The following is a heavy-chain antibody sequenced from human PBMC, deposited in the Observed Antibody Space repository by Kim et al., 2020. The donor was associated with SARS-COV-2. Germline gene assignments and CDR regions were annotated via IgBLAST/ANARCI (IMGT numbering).Heavy chain of an antibody. Sequence: SVKVSCKASGGTFSGYAISWVRQAPGQGLEWMGGIIPIFGTANYAQKFQGRVTITADESTSTAYMELSSLRSEDTAVYYCARGKGRISPHCSGGSCYTNWFDPWGQGTLVTVSS. V-gene: IGHV1-69*13. CDR1: GGTFSGYA. D-gene: IGHD2-15*01. CDR2: IIPIFGTA. CDR3: ARGKGRISPHCSGGSCYTNWFDP. J-gene: IGHJ5*02.